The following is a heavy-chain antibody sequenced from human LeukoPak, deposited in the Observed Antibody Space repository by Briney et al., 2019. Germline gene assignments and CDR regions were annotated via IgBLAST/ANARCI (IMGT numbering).Heavy chain of an antibody. D-gene: IGHD4-11*01. J-gene: IGHJ4*02. CDR3: ARGYDYSNYDY. CDR2: IYYSGST. Sequence: SETLSLTCTVYGGSISSGGYYWSWIRQHPGKGLEWIAYIYYSGSTYYNPSLKSRVTISVDTSKNQFSRKLSSVTAADTAVYYCARGYDYSNYDYWGQGTLVTVSS. V-gene: IGHV4-31*03. CDR1: GGSISSGGYY.